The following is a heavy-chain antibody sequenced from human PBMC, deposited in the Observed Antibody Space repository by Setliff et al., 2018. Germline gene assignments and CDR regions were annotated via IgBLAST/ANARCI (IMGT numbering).Heavy chain of an antibody. D-gene: IGHD2-15*01. CDR1: AFTFSRCS. V-gene: IGHV3-21*01. J-gene: IGHJ4*02. CDR2: ISSSGSFQ. CDR3: TRALAEGSPAY. Sequence: GGSLRLSCVASAFTFSRCSMNWVRQAPGKGLEWVSSISSSGSFQFYADSVKGRFTISRDNANNSVSLQMNSLRAEDSGVYYCTRALAEGSPAYWGQGTLVTVSS.